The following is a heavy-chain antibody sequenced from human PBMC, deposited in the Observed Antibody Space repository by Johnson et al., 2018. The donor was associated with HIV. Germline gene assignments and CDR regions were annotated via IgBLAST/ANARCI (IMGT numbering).Heavy chain of an antibody. Sequence: VQLVESGGGLVQPGGSLRLSCAASGFTFSSYAMSWVRQAPGKGLEWVANIKQDGSEKYYVDSVKGRFTISRDNAKNSLYLQMNSLRAEDTAEYYCARDEERYHAFDIWGQGTMVTVSS. J-gene: IGHJ3*02. CDR3: ARDEERYHAFDI. CDR2: IKQDGSEK. V-gene: IGHV3-7*05. CDR1: GFTFSSYA. D-gene: IGHD2-2*01.